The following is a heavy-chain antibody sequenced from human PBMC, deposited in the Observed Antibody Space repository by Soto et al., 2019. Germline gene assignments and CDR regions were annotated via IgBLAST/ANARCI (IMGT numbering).Heavy chain of an antibody. CDR1: GYTFTSYG. Sequence: ASVKVSCKASGYTFTSYGISWVRQAPGQGLEWMGWISAYNGNTNYAQKLQGRVTMTTDTSTSTAYMELRSLRSDDTAVYYCARDNWNDPRNYYGMDVWGQGTTVTVS. CDR2: ISAYNGNT. V-gene: IGHV1-18*01. D-gene: IGHD1-20*01. J-gene: IGHJ6*02. CDR3: ARDNWNDPRNYYGMDV.